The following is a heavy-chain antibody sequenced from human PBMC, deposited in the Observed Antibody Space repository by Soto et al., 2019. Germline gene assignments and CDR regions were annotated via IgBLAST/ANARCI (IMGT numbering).Heavy chain of an antibody. D-gene: IGHD3-10*01. CDR2: IKQDGSEK. CDR1: GFTFSSYW. V-gene: IGHV3-7*01. CDR3: ARIRAVPATTFDY. Sequence: GGSLRLSCAASGFTFSSYWMSWVRQAPGKGLEWVANIKQDGSEKYYVDSVKGRFTISRDNTKNSLYLQMNSLRAEDTAVYYCARIRAVPATTFDYWGQGTLVTVSS. J-gene: IGHJ4*02.